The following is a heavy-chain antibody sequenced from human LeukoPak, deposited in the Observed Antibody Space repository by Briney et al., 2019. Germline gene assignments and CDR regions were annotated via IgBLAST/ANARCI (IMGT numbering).Heavy chain of an antibody. D-gene: IGHD6-19*01. CDR2: ISGSGSHT. V-gene: IGHV3-48*03. CDR1: GFTFSGYE. Sequence: PGGSLRLSCAASGFTFSGYEMNWVRQAPGKGLEWVSYISGSGSHTLYADSVKGRFTISRDNAKNSLYLQMNSLRAEDTAVYYCATKVAGTSHFSYWGQGTLVTVSP. J-gene: IGHJ4*02. CDR3: ATKVAGTSHFSY.